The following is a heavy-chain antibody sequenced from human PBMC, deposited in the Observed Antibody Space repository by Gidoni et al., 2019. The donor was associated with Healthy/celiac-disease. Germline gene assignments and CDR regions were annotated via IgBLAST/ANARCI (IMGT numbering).Heavy chain of an antibody. J-gene: IGHJ6*02. V-gene: IGHV3-48*03. CDR1: GFTFSSYD. CDR3: ARERFLEWLLGSGYYYGMDV. Sequence: EVQLVESGGGLVQPGGSLRLSCAASGFTFSSYDMTWVRQAPGKGLEWVSYISSSGSTIYYADSVKGRFTISRDNAKNSLYLQMNSLRAEDTAVYYCARERFLEWLLGSGYYYGMDVWGQGTTVTVSS. D-gene: IGHD3-3*01. CDR2: ISSSGSTI.